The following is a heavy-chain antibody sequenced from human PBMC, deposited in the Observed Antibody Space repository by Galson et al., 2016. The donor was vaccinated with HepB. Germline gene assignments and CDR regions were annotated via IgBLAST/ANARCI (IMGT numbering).Heavy chain of an antibody. CDR2: IYSGGNT. D-gene: IGHD4-17*01. Sequence: SLRLSCAASGFTVSSNYMSWVRQAPGKGPEWVSVIYSGGNTYYADSVRGRFTISRHNSKNTLYLQMNSLRAEDTAVYYCARDQVTVTTSNYYYYGMDVWGQGTTVTVS. J-gene: IGHJ6*02. CDR3: ARDQVTVTTSNYYYYGMDV. V-gene: IGHV3-53*04. CDR1: GFTVSSNY.